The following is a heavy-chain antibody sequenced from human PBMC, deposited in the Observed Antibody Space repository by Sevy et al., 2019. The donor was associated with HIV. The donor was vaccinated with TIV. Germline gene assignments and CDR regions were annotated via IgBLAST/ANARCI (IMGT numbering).Heavy chain of an antibody. CDR2: INPTSGGT. J-gene: IGHJ3*01. Sequence: ASVKVSCKASGYTFTGYYIHWVRQAPGQGLEWMGRINPTSGGTNYAQKFQCRVTMTRDTSISTAYMDLSRLKSDDTAVYYCATEWDWGQGTMVTVSS. CDR3: ATEWD. V-gene: IGHV1-2*06. CDR1: GYTFTGYY. D-gene: IGHD1-26*01.